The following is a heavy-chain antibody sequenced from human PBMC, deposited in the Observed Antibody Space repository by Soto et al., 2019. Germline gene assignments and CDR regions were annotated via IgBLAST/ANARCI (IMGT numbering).Heavy chain of an antibody. CDR2: IKQDGSEK. J-gene: IGHJ6*02. Sequence: GGSLRLSCAASGFTFSSYWMSWVRQAPGKGLEWVANIKQDGSEKYYVDSVKGRFTISRDNAKNSLYLQMNSLRAEDTAVYYCARDPNIVATMGSIYYYYGMDVWGQGTTVIVSS. V-gene: IGHV3-7*01. CDR3: ARDPNIVATMGSIYYYYGMDV. CDR1: GFTFSSYW. D-gene: IGHD5-12*01.